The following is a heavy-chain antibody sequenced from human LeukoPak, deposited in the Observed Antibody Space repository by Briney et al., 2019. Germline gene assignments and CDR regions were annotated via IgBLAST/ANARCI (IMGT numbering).Heavy chain of an antibody. Sequence: PSETLSLTCTVSGGSISSYYWSWIRQPAGKGLEWIGRIYTSGSTNYNPSLKSRVTISVDTSKNQFSLKLSSVTAADTAVYYCAREWYYDYVWGSYRYFDYWGQGTLVTVSS. CDR3: AREWYYDYVWGSYRYFDY. D-gene: IGHD3-16*02. V-gene: IGHV4-4*07. J-gene: IGHJ4*02. CDR2: IYTSGST. CDR1: GGSISSYY.